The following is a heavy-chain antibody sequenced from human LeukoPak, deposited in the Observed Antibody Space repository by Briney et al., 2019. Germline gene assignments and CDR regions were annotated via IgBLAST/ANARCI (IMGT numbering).Heavy chain of an antibody. V-gene: IGHV3-48*03. Sequence: PGGSLRLSCAASGFTFSSYEMNWVRQAPGEGLEWVSYISSSGSTIYYADSVKGRFTISRDNAKNSLYLQMNSLRAEDTAIYYCAKENWYLYNNNWYKTWFDPWGQGTLVTVSS. J-gene: IGHJ5*02. D-gene: IGHD6-13*01. CDR1: GFTFSSYE. CDR2: ISSSGSTI. CDR3: AKENWYLYNNNWYKTWFDP.